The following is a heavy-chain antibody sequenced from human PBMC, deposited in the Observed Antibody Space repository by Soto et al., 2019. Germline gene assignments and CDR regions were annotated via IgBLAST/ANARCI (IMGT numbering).Heavy chain of an antibody. D-gene: IGHD1-26*01. CDR3: SGSYYYYYGMDV. Sequence: QVQLQESGPGLVKPSQTLSLTCTVSGGSISSGGYYWSWIRQHPGKGLEWIGYIYYSGSTYYNPSLKSRFTLSVDTSKNQFSLKLSSVTAADTAVYYCSGSYYYYYGMDVWGQGTTVTVSS. CDR2: IYYSGST. CDR1: GGSISSGGYY. J-gene: IGHJ6*02. V-gene: IGHV4-31*03.